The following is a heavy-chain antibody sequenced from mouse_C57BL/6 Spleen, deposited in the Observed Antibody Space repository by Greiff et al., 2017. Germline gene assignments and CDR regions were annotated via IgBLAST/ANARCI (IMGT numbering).Heavy chain of an antibody. J-gene: IGHJ3*01. V-gene: IGHV2-2*01. CDR1: GFSLTSYG. D-gene: IGHD1-1*01. CDR2: IWSGGST. Sequence: QVQLQQSGPGLVQPSQSLSITCTVSGFSLTSYGVHWVRQSPGKGLEWLGVIWSGGSTDYNAAFISRLSISKDNSKSQIFFKMNSLQADDTAIYYCARTDYGSSYGFAYWGQGTLVTVSA. CDR3: ARTDYGSSYGFAY.